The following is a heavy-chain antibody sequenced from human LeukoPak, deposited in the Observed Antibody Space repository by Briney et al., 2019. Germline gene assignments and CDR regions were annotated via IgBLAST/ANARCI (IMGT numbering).Heavy chain of an antibody. CDR2: IYHSGST. V-gene: IGHV4-4*02. CDR1: GGSISSSNW. CDR3: ARADGYSSSWYPYYFDY. D-gene: IGHD6-13*01. J-gene: IGHJ4*02. Sequence: SETLSLTCAVSGGSISSSNWWSWVRQPPGKGLEWIGEIYHSGSTNYNPSLKSRVTISVDKSKNQFSLKLSSVTAADTAVYYCARADGYSSSWYPYYFDYWGQGTLVTVSS.